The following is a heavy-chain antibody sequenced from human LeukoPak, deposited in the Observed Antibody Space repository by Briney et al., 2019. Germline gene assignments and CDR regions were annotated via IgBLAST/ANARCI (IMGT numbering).Heavy chain of an antibody. Sequence: ASVTVSCTASGYTFTSYGISWVRQAPGQGLEWMGWISAYNGNTNYAQKLQGRVTMTTDTSTSTAYMELRSLRSDDTAVYYCARAPGGGGYVIFGYYYYGMDVWGQGTTVTVSS. D-gene: IGHD5-12*01. V-gene: IGHV1-18*01. CDR1: GYTFTSYG. J-gene: IGHJ6*02. CDR3: ARAPGGGGYVIFGYYYYGMDV. CDR2: ISAYNGNT.